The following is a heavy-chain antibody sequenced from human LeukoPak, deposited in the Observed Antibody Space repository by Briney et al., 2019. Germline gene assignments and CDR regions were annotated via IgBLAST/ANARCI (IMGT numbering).Heavy chain of an antibody. CDR2: ISYDGSNK. CDR1: GFTFSSYG. CDR3: ARDLIHRGNGDAFDI. Sequence: TGGSLRLSCAASGFTFSSYGMHWVRQAPGKGLEWVAVISYDGSNKYYADSDSVKGRFTISRDNSKNTLYLQMNSLRAEDTAVYYCARDLIHRGNGDAFDIWGQGTMVTVSS. V-gene: IGHV3-30*03. J-gene: IGHJ3*02. D-gene: IGHD1-1*01.